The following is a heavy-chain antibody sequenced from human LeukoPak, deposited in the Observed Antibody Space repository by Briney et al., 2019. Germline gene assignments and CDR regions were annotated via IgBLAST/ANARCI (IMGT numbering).Heavy chain of an antibody. CDR3: ARGVRWPTYYYYYYMDV. V-gene: IGHV1-69*06. CDR2: IIPIFGTA. D-gene: IGHD4-23*01. CDR1: GYTFTSYG. Sequence: ASVKVSCKASGYTFTSYGISWVRQAPGQGLEWMGGIIPIFGTANYAQKFQGRVTITADKSTSTAYMELSSLRSEDTAVYYCARGVRWPTYYYYYYMDVWGKGTTVTVSS. J-gene: IGHJ6*03.